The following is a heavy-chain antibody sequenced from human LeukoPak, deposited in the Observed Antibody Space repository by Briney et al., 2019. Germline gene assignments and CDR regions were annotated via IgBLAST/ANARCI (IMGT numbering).Heavy chain of an antibody. D-gene: IGHD6-13*01. J-gene: IGHJ3*02. Sequence: PGGSLRLSCAASGFTFSSYSMNWVRQAPGKGLEWVSYISSSSSTIYYADSVKGRFTISRDNAKNSLYLQMNSLRAEDTAVYYCAREGSSWYGHAFDIWGQGTMVTVSS. CDR1: GFTFSSYS. CDR3: AREGSSWYGHAFDI. V-gene: IGHV3-48*04. CDR2: ISSSSSTI.